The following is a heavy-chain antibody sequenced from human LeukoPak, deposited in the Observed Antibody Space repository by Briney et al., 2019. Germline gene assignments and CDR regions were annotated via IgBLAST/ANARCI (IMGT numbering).Heavy chain of an antibody. CDR3: ARLFSRGWPYYYGLGA. V-gene: IGHV4-39*01. CDR1: GGSIDSSGSY. J-gene: IGHJ6*02. Sequence: SETLSLTCTVSGGSIDSSGSYWGWIHQPPGKGLEWIGCVYYGGDAYYNPSLKSRVTISADLSKNQFSLSLISVTAADTALYYCARLFSRGWPYYYGLGAWGQGTTVTVSS. D-gene: IGHD6-19*01. CDR2: VYYGGDA.